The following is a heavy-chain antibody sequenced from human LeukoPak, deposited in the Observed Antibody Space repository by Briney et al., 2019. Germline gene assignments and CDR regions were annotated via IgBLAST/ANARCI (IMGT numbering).Heavy chain of an antibody. V-gene: IGHV1-69*02. D-gene: IGHD5-12*01. J-gene: IGHJ4*02. Sequence: SVKVSCKASGGTFSSYTISWVRQAPGQGLGWMGRIIPILGIANYAQKFQGRVTITADKSTSTAYMELSSLRSEDTAVYYCVSQGYSDYNVGSWGQGTLVTVSS. CDR2: IIPILGIA. CDR3: VSQGYSDYNVGS. CDR1: GGTFSSYT.